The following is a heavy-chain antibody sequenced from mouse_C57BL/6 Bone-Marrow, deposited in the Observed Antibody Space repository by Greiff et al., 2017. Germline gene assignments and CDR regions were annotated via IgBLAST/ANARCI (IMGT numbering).Heavy chain of an antibody. CDR1: EYEFPSHD. CDR3: ARHGMRLRYSYWYVDV. Sequence: EVKLVESGGGLVQPGESLKLSCESNEYEFPSHDMSWVRKTPEKRLELVAAINSDGGSTYYPDTMERRFIISRDNTKKTLYLQMSSLRSEDTALYYGARHGMRLRYSYWYVDVWGTGTTVTVSS. V-gene: IGHV5-2*01. D-gene: IGHD1-1*01. J-gene: IGHJ1*03. CDR2: INSDGGST.